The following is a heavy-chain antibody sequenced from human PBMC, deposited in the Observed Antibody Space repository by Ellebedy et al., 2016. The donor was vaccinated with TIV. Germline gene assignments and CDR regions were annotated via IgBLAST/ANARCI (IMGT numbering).Heavy chain of an antibody. CDR2: ISYSGST. D-gene: IGHD3-10*01. J-gene: IGHJ6*02. CDR3: ARGGYGSGSYSYYGMDV. V-gene: IGHV4-39*07. Sequence: GSLRLXCTVSGGSMSSGGYYWGFIRQPPGKGLEWIGSISYSGSTFYNPSLKSRVTISVDRSKNQFSLKLSSVTAADTAVYYCARGGYGSGSYSYYGMDVWGQGTTVTVSS. CDR1: GGSMSSGGYY.